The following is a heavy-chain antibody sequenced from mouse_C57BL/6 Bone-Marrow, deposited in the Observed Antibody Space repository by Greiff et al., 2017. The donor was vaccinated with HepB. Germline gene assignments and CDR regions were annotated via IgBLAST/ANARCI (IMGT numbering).Heavy chain of an antibody. Sequence: VQVVESGPGLVAPSQSLSITCTVSGFSLTSYGVDWVRQPPGKGLEWLGVIWGGGSTNYNSALMSRLSISKDNSKSQVFLKMNSLQTDDTAMYYCAKRHRGGLRRGWYFDVWGTGTTVTVSS. CDR3: AKRHRGGLRRGWYFDV. CDR1: GFSLTSYG. V-gene: IGHV2-9*01. D-gene: IGHD2-4*01. J-gene: IGHJ1*03. CDR2: IWGGGST.